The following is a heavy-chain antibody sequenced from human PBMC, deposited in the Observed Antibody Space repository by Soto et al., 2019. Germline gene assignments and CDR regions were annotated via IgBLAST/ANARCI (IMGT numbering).Heavy chain of an antibody. CDR1: GFTFGGYS. V-gene: IGHV3-9*01. Sequence: GGSLRLSCAASGFTFGGYSMHWVRQAPGKGLEGVSTIRWNSGSIGYGDSVKGGFTVARENAKNSLYLQMNSLRAEDTALYYCAKAGGYCSGGSCFSYNWFDPWGQGTLVTVSS. D-gene: IGHD2-15*01. CDR2: IRWNSGSI. CDR3: AKAGGYCSGGSCFSYNWFDP. J-gene: IGHJ5*02.